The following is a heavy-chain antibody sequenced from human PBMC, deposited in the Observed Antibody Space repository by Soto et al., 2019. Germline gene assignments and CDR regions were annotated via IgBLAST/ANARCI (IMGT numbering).Heavy chain of an antibody. Sequence: ASVEVSCKASGYTFSGLYMHWLRQTPGQGLEWMGWINPNSGGTKSAEKFQGRVTMTRDTSISTAYMELSRLTSDDTAVYYCASAAVTGTAGLDCWGQGTQVTVSS. D-gene: IGHD6-19*01. CDR2: INPNSGGT. V-gene: IGHV1-2*02. CDR1: GYTFSGLY. J-gene: IGHJ4*02. CDR3: ASAAVTGTAGLDC.